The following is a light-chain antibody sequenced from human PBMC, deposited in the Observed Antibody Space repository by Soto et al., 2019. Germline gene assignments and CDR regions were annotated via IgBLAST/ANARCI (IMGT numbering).Light chain of an antibody. CDR3: QQYDNWLLFT. CDR2: GAS. J-gene: IGKJ3*01. CDR1: QSVSSN. Sequence: EIVMTQSPATLSVSPGERATLSCRASQSVSSNLAWYQQKPGQAPRLLIYGASTRATGIPARFSGSGSGTEFTLTISGLQSEDFAVYYCQQYDNWLLFTFGPGTKVDIK. V-gene: IGKV3-15*01.